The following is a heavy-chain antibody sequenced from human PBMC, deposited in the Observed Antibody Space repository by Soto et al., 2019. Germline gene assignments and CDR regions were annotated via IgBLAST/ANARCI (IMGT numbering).Heavy chain of an antibody. Sequence: SVKVSCKASGGTFSSYAISWVRQAPGQGLEWMGGIIPTFGTANYAQKFQGRVTITADESTSTAYMEPSSLRSEDTGVYYCARASYHISARTEFPLPEALYYYSGMDVWGQGTTVTV. CDR1: GGTFSSYA. D-gene: IGHD6-13*01. V-gene: IGHV1-69*13. CDR2: IIPTFGTA. J-gene: IGHJ6*02. CDR3: ARASYHISARTEFPLPEALYYYSGMDV.